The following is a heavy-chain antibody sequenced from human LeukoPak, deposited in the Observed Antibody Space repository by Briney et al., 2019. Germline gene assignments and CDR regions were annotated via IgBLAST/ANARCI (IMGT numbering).Heavy chain of an antibody. CDR1: GYTFTSYG. D-gene: IGHD6-25*01. CDR3: GRHDGGSGWPWLGIDY. V-gene: IGHV1-18*01. CDR2: VGAYNGNT. Sequence: GASVKVSCKASGYTFTSYGISWVRQAPGQGLEWMGWVGAYNGNTNYAQKFQGRVTMTTDTPTSTVYMELRSLRSDDTAVYYCGRHDGGSGWPWLGIDYWGQGTLVTVSS. J-gene: IGHJ4*02.